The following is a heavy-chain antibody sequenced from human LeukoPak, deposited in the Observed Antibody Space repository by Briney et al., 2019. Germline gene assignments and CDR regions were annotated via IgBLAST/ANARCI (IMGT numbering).Heavy chain of an antibody. CDR1: GFTFSSYS. Sequence: GGSLRLSCAASGFTFSSYSMNWVRQAPGKGLEWVSSISSSYTYYADSVKGRFTISRDNAKNSLYLQMNSLRAEDTAVYYCARDGYYFDYWGQGTLVTVSS. CDR3: ARDGYYFDY. CDR2: ISSSYT. V-gene: IGHV3-21*01. J-gene: IGHJ4*02.